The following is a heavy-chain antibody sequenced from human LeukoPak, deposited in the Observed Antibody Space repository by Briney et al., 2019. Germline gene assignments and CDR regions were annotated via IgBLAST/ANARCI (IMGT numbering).Heavy chain of an antibody. J-gene: IGHJ5*02. D-gene: IGHD3-3*01. CDR2: ISSSSSTI. CDR1: GFTFSSYS. V-gene: IGHV3-48*02. Sequence: GGSLRLSCAASGFTFSSYSMNWVRQAPGKGLEWVSYISSSSSTIYYADSVKGRFTISRDNAKNSLYLQMNSLRDEDTAVYYCARNRYYDFWSGYYETPNWFDPWGQGTLVTVSS. CDR3: ARNRYYDFWSGYYETPNWFDP.